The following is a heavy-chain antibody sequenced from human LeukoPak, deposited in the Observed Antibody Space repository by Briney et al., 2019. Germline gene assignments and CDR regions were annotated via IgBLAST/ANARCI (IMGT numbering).Heavy chain of an antibody. CDR2: INHSGST. D-gene: IGHD4-17*01. CDR3: ARGRFVYGDYVRAFDY. CDR1: GGSFSGYY. Sequence: KASETLSLTCAVYGGSFSGYYWSWIRQPPGKGLEWIGEINHSGSTNYNPSLKSRVTISVDTSKNQFSLKLSSVTAADTAVYYCARGRFVYGDYVRAFDYWGQGTLVTVSS. J-gene: IGHJ4*02. V-gene: IGHV4-34*01.